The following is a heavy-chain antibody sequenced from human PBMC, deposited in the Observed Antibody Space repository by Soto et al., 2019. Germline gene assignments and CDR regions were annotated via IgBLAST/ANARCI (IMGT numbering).Heavy chain of an antibody. CDR2: INPSGGST. V-gene: IGHV1-46*03. D-gene: IGHD3-22*01. CDR1: GYTLASYY. CDR3: ARDSPDSSGYWDAFDI. Sequence: GASVKVSCKESGYTLASYYRRWVRQATGQGLEWMGIINPSGGSTSYAQKFQGRVTMTRDTSTSTVYMELSSLRSEDTAVYYCARDSPDSSGYWDAFDIWGQGTMVTVSS. J-gene: IGHJ3*02.